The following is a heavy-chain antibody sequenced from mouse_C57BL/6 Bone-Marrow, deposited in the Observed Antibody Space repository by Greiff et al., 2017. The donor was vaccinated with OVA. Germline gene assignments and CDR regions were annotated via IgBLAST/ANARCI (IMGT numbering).Heavy chain of an antibody. CDR3: ARSYYYYFDD. CDR1: GYTFTSYG. V-gene: IGHV1-81*01. J-gene: IGHJ2*01. Sequence: VKLMESGAELARPGASVKLSCKASGYTFTSYGISWVKQRTGQGLEWIGEIYPRSGNTYYNEKFKGKATLTADKSSSTAYMELRSLTSEDSAVYFCARSYYYYFDDWGQGTTLTVSS. CDR2: IYPRSGNT. D-gene: IGHD2-12*01.